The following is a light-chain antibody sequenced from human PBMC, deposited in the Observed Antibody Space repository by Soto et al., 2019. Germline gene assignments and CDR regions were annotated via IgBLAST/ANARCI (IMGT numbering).Light chain of an antibody. CDR3: QQYGTSPVT. Sequence: EIVLPQSPGTLSLSPGERATLSCRASQSVSSNYLAWYQQKPGQAPRLLIYGASSRATGIPDRFSGSGSGTDFTLTINRLEPEDFAVFYCQQYGTSPVTFGQGT. CDR2: GAS. J-gene: IGKJ1*01. CDR1: QSVSSNY. V-gene: IGKV3-20*01.